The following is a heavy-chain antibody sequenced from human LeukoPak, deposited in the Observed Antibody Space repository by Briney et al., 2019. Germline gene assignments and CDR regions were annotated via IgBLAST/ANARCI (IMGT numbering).Heavy chain of an antibody. D-gene: IGHD2-8*01. J-gene: IGHJ5*01. CDR2: IHYSGSS. V-gene: IGHV4-59*03. CDR1: GDSISNFY. Sequence: SSETLSLTCTASGDSISNFYWNWIRQSPGKGLEWIGNIHYSGSSVYNPSLKSRGTISIDTSRKQFFLKLNSVTAADTAVYFCALAPNSNWFDFWGPGTLVTVSS. CDR3: ALAPNSNWFDF.